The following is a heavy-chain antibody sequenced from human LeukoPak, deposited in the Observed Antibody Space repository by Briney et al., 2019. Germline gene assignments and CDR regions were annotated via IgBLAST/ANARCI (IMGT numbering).Heavy chain of an antibody. V-gene: IGHV3-30*02. Sequence: PGGSLRLSCAASGFRFSNYGMNWVRQAPGKGLEWMTFISDHGSNKYYADSVKGRFTISRDNSKNTVELQMNSLKTEDTAVYYCAKDRGYSYGRPDYWGQGTLVTVSS. J-gene: IGHJ4*02. CDR3: AKDRGYSYGRPDY. CDR1: GFRFSNYG. D-gene: IGHD5-18*01. CDR2: ISDHGSNK.